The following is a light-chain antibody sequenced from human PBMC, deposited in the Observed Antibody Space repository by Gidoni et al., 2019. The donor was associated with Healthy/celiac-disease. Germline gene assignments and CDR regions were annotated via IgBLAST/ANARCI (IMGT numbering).Light chain of an antibody. CDR1: QSISSY. CDR2: AAS. CDR3: QQSYSTPYT. V-gene: IGKV1-39*01. J-gene: IGKJ2*01. Sequence: DIQMTQSPSSLSASVGDRVTITCRASQSISSYLNWYQQKPGKAPKLLIYAASSLQSGVPSRFSGSGSGTDFTLTTSSLQPEDFATYYCQQSYSTPYTFXQXTKLEIK.